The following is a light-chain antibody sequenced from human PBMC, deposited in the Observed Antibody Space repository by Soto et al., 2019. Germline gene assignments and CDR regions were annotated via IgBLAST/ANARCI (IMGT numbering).Light chain of an antibody. CDR2: DAS. CDR1: RSISDW. J-gene: IGKJ1*01. V-gene: IGKV1-5*01. CDR3: QQYYNYST. Sequence: DIPTSQSPSSVSPSVGDRVTITFRASRSISDWLAWYQQKPGKAPELLIFDASNLKSGVSSRFSGSESGTEFTLTIGSLQPDDFATYFCQQYYNYSTFGQGTKVDIK.